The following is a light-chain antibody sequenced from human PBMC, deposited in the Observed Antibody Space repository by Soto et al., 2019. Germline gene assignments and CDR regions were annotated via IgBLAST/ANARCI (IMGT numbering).Light chain of an antibody. CDR1: SSTIESKT. V-gene: IGLV1-44*01. CDR2: SNN. J-gene: IGLJ3*02. CDR3: ATWYDSVNSPV. Sequence: QSVLTQPPSASGTPGQRVTISCSGSSSTIESKTVNWYQHLPGTPPKLLIYSNNQRPSGVPDRFSGSTPDTAASVAIIGLQSADEAAYYCATWYDSVNSPVFGGGTKLTVL.